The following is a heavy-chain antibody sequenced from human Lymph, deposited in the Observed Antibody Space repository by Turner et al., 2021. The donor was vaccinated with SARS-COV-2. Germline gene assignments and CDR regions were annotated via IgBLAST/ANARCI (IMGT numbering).Heavy chain of an antibody. CDR3: AKDLAGTYYSSFDY. J-gene: IGHJ4*02. V-gene: IGHV3-9*01. D-gene: IGHD1-26*01. CDR2: INWSGGSI. Sequence: EVQLVGSGGGLVQPGGSLRPPWSASGFTFDDYAMHWVRQAPGKGLEWVSGINWSGGSIAYADSVKGRFTISRDNPKNSLYLQMNSLRAEDTAFYYCAKDLAGTYYSSFDYWGQGTLVTVSS. CDR1: GFTFDDYA.